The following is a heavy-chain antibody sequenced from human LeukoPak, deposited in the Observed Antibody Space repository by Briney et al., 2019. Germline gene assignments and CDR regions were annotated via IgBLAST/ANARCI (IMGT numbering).Heavy chain of an antibody. CDR1: GGSISSGGYY. V-gene: IGHV4-31*03. J-gene: IGHJ6*02. CDR2: IYYSGST. CDR3: ARDERYCTNGVCYSYYGMDV. Sequence: SETLSLTCTVSGGSISSGGYYWSWIRQHPGKGLEWIVYIYYSGSTYDNPSLKSRVTISVDTSKNQFSLKLSSVTAADTAVYYCARDERYCTNGVCYSYYGMDVWGQGTTVTVSS. D-gene: IGHD2-8*01.